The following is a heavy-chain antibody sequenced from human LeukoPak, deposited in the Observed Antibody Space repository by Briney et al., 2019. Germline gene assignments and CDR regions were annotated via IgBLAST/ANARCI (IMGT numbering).Heavy chain of an antibody. CDR2: IYYSGST. CDR3: ARDMNKYCSSTSCYENNWFDP. Sequence: SETLSLTCTVSGGSISSSSYYWGWIRQPPGKGLEWIGSIYYSGSTYYTPSLKSRVTISVDPSKNQFCLTLSSVTAADTAVYYCARDMNKYCSSTSCYENNWFDPWGQGTLVTVSS. V-gene: IGHV4-39*07. J-gene: IGHJ5*02. D-gene: IGHD2-2*01. CDR1: GGSISSSSYY.